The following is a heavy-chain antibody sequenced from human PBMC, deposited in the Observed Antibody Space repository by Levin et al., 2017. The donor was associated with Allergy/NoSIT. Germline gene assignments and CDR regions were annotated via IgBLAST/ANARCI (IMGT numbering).Heavy chain of an antibody. CDR3: ARTYSSGWYALGWGHSVGFSAY. V-gene: IGHV1-18*01. CDR1: GYTFTSYG. D-gene: IGHD6-19*01. J-gene: IGHJ4*02. CDR2: ISANNGYT. Sequence: GESLKISCKASGYTFTSYGISWVRQAPGQGLEWVGWISANNGYTMSAQNFQGRVTMTTDTSTRTAYMELRSLRSDDTAVYYCARTYSSGWYALGWGHSVGFSAYWGQGTLVAVSS.